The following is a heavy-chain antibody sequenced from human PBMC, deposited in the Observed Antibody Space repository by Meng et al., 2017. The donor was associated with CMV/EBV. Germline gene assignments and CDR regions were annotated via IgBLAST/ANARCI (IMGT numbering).Heavy chain of an antibody. CDR2: INHNGGA. CDR3: TRAASGWFPFDS. V-gene: IGHV4-34*01. CDR1: GGSLSGYY. D-gene: IGHD6-19*01. J-gene: IGHJ4*02. Sequence: SQTLSLTCGVYGGSLSGYYWNWIRPPPGKGLEWIGEINHNGGANYNPSLKSRVTISVDTSKNQFSLKLTSVTAADTAVYYCTRAASGWFPFDSWGQGILVTVSS.